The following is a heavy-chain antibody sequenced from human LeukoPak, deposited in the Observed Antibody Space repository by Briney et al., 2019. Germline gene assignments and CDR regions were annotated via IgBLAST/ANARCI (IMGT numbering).Heavy chain of an antibody. J-gene: IGHJ5*02. D-gene: IGHD3-10*01. CDR3: ARDTVLWFGEIDH. Sequence: GGSLRLSCAASGFTFSSYSMNWVRQAPGKGLEWVSSISSSSYIYYADSVKGRFTISRDNAKNSLYLQMNSLRAEDTAVYYCARDTVLWFGEIDHWGQGTLVTVSS. CDR1: GFTFSSYS. V-gene: IGHV3-21*01. CDR2: ISSSSYI.